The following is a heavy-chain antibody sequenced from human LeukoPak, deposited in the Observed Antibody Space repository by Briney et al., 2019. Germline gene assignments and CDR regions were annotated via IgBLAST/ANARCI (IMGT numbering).Heavy chain of an antibody. CDR3: AKADTYYDFWSGSPMFDY. Sequence: GGSLRLSCAASGFTFSTSAMNWVRQAPGKGLEWVSSINNVRSHIYYADSVRGRFTISRDNANNVLYLQMNSLRAEDTAVYYCAKADTYYDFWSGSPMFDYWGQGTLVTVSS. V-gene: IGHV3-21*06. CDR2: INNVRSHI. D-gene: IGHD3-3*01. J-gene: IGHJ4*02. CDR1: GFTFSTSA.